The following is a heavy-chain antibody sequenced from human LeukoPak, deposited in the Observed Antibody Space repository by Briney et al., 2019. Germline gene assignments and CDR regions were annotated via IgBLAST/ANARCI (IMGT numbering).Heavy chain of an antibody. V-gene: IGHV4-59*08. Sequence: PSETLSLTCSVSAGSISSHYWSWIRQPPGKGLEWIGYIYYRGSTNYNPSLKSRVTISVDTSENQFSLKLSSVTAADTAVYYCARHEYYGSGFGPWGQGTLVTVS. D-gene: IGHD3-10*01. CDR1: AGSISSHY. CDR3: ARHEYYGSGFGP. CDR2: IYYRGST. J-gene: IGHJ5*02.